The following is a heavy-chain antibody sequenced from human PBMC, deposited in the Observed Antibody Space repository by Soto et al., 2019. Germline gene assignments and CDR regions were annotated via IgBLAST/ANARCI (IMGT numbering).Heavy chain of an antibody. CDR2: ISYDGSNK. D-gene: IGHD3-10*01. Sequence: GGSLRLSCAASGFTFSSYAMHWVRQAPGKGLEWVAVISYDGSNKYYADSVKGRFTISRDNSKNPLYLQMNSLGAEDTAVYYCARSPKNPLWFGEPFDYWGQGTLVTVSS. J-gene: IGHJ4*02. CDR1: GFTFSSYA. CDR3: ARSPKNPLWFGEPFDY. V-gene: IGHV3-30-3*01.